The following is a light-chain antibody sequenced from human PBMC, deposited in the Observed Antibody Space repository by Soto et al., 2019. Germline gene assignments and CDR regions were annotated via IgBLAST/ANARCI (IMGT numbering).Light chain of an antibody. CDR1: SSDVGGYKY. V-gene: IGLV2-14*01. Sequence: QSALTQPASVSGSPGQSITIACTGTSSDVGGYKYVSWYQQHPGKAPKLMIYEVSNRPSGVSNRFSGSKSGNTASLTISGLQAEDEADYYCSSYSSSSTLVFGTGTKGT. CDR3: SSYSSSSTLV. CDR2: EVS. J-gene: IGLJ1*01.